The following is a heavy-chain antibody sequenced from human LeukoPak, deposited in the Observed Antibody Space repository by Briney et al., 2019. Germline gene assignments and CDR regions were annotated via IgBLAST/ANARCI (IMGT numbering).Heavy chain of an antibody. CDR2: VNTNTGNP. CDR1: GYTFTSYA. J-gene: IGHJ4*02. V-gene: IGHV7-4-1*02. CDR3: ATKNSSGWYRVFDY. D-gene: IGHD6-19*01. Sequence: EASVKVSCKASGYTFTSYAMNWVRQAPGQGLEWMGWVNTNTGNPTYAQGFTGRFVFSLDTSVSTAYLQISSLKAEDTAVYYCATKNSSGWYRVFDYWGQGTLVTVSS.